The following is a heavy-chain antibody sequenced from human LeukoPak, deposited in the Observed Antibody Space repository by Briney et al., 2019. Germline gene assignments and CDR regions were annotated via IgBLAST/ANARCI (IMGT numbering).Heavy chain of an antibody. CDR2: ISWNSGSI. Sequence: PGRSLRLSCAASGFTFDDYAMHWVRQAPGKGLEWVSGISWNSGSIGYADSVKGRFTISRDNAKNSLYLQMNGLRAEDTAVYYCAREEYSSSSGDYWGQGTLVTVSS. V-gene: IGHV3-9*01. CDR3: AREEYSSSSGDY. CDR1: GFTFDDYA. D-gene: IGHD6-6*01. J-gene: IGHJ4*02.